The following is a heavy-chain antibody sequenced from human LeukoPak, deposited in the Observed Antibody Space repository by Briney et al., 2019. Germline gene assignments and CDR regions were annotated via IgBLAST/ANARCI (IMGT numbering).Heavy chain of an antibody. J-gene: IGHJ5*02. CDR1: GFPLSNYA. Sequence: GSLRLSCAASGFPLSNYAMSWVRQPPGKGLEWIGSIYYSGSTYYNPSLKSRVTISVDTSKNQFSLKLSSVTAADTAAYYCARDMMVRGVITDNWFDPWGQGTLVTVSS. V-gene: IGHV4-39*07. CDR2: IYYSGST. D-gene: IGHD3-10*01. CDR3: ARDMMVRGVITDNWFDP.